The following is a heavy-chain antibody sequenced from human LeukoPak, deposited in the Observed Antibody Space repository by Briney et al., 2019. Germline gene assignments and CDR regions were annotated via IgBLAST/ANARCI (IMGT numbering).Heavy chain of an antibody. Sequence: SETLSLTCAVYGGSFSGYYWSWIRQPPGKGLEWTGEINHSGGTNYNPSLKSRVTISVDTSKNQFSLKLSSVTAADTAVYYCARDQEPQYYDSSGHPVDYWGQGTLVTVSS. CDR2: INHSGGT. V-gene: IGHV4-34*01. D-gene: IGHD3-22*01. CDR1: GGSFSGYY. J-gene: IGHJ4*02. CDR3: ARDQEPQYYDSSGHPVDY.